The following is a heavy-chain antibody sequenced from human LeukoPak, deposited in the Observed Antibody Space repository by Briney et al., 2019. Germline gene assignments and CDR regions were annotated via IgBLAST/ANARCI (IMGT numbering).Heavy chain of an antibody. J-gene: IGHJ4*02. V-gene: IGHV1-69*05. D-gene: IGHD2-2*02. Sequence: SVKVPCKASGGTFSSYAISWVRQAPGQGLEWMGGIIPIFGTANYAQKFQGRVTITTDESTSTAYMELSSLRSEDTAVYYCARGRIPIVVVPAAILPYFDYWGQGTLVTVSS. CDR2: IIPIFGTA. CDR1: GGTFSSYA. CDR3: ARGRIPIVVVPAAILPYFDY.